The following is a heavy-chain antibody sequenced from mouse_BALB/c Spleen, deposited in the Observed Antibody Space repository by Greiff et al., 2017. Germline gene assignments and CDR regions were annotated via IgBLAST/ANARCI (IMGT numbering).Heavy chain of an antibody. Sequence: QVQLQQSGAELVRPGASVTLSCKASGYTFTDYEMHWVKQTPVHGLEWIGAIDPETGGTAYNQKFKGKATLTADKSSSTAYMELRSLTSEDSAVYYCTREEGYGNQSYYYAMDYWGQGTSVTVSS. CDR1: GYTFTDYE. CDR2: IDPETGGT. D-gene: IGHD2-1*01. V-gene: IGHV1-15*01. J-gene: IGHJ4*01. CDR3: TREEGYGNQSYYYAMDY.